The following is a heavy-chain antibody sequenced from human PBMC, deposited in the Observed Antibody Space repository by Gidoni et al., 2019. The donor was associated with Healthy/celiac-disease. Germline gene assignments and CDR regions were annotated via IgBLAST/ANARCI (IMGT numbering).Heavy chain of an antibody. CDR1: GGSFSGYY. CDR3: ARGRSSRFWRAYEGQISDY. V-gene: IGHV4-34*01. J-gene: IGHJ4*02. CDR2: INHSGST. Sequence: QVQLQQWGAGLLKPSETLSLTCAVYGGSFSGYYWSWIRQPPGKGLEWIGEINHSGSTNYNPSLKSRVTISVDTSKNQFSLKLSSGTAADTAVYYCARGRSSRFWRAYEGQISDYWGQGTLVTVSS. D-gene: IGHD6-13*01.